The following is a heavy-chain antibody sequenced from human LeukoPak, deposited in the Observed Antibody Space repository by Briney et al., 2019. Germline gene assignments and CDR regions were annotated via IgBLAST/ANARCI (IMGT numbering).Heavy chain of an antibody. D-gene: IGHD3-3*01. V-gene: IGHV4-31*03. Sequence: SSETLSLTCTVSGGSISSGGYYWSWIRQHPGKGLEWIGYIYYSGSTYYNPSLKSRVTISVDTSKNQFSLKLSSVTAADTAVYYCARHRGGYDFWSGYSYYFDYWGQGTLVTISS. CDR3: ARHRGGYDFWSGYSYYFDY. CDR1: GGSISSGGYY. J-gene: IGHJ4*02. CDR2: IYYSGST.